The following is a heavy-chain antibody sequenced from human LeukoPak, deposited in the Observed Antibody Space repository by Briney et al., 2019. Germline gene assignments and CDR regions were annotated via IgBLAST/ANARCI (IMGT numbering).Heavy chain of an antibody. J-gene: IGHJ4*02. V-gene: IGHV1-18*01. Sequence: ASVKVSCKASGYTFTSYGISWVRQAPGQGLEWMGWISAYNGNTNYAQKLQGRVTMTTDTSTSTAYMELRSLRSDDTAVYYCARDRRYYGSRSYYIDYWGQGTLVTVSS. D-gene: IGHD3-10*01. CDR2: ISAYNGNT. CDR3: ARDRRYYGSRSYYIDY. CDR1: GYTFTSYG.